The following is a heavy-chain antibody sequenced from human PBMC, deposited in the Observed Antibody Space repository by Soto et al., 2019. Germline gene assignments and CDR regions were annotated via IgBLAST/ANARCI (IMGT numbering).Heavy chain of an antibody. CDR2: IIPILGIA. V-gene: IGHV1-69*04. CDR3: GRDEQYSSSWPANYYYYYMDV. J-gene: IGHJ6*03. CDR1: GGTFSSYT. D-gene: IGHD6-13*01. Sequence: SVKVSCKASGGTFSSYTISWVRQAPGQGLEWMGRIIPILGIANYAQKFQGRVTITADKSTSTAYMELSSLRSEDTAVYYCGRDEQYSSSWPANYYYYYMDVWGKGTTVTVSS.